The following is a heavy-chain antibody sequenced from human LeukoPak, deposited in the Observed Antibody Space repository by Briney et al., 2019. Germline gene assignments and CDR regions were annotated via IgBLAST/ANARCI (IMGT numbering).Heavy chain of an antibody. Sequence: PRASVKVSCKASGYTFTSYGISWVRQAPGQGLEWMGWISAYNGNTNYAQKLQGRVTMTTDTSTSTAYMELRSLRSDDTAVYYCARDNGPPGYYDFWSGYSFVDYWGQGTLVTVSS. CDR3: ARDNGPPGYYDFWSGYSFVDY. D-gene: IGHD3-3*01. CDR2: ISAYNGNT. V-gene: IGHV1-18*01. CDR1: GYTFTSYG. J-gene: IGHJ4*02.